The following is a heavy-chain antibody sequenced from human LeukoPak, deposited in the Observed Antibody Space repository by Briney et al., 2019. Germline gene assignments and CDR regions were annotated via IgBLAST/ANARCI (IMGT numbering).Heavy chain of an antibody. CDR3: ATSLRFLEWLPRGNWFDP. CDR1: GYTFTSYG. V-gene: IGHV1-18*01. D-gene: IGHD3-3*01. CDR2: ISAYNGNT. J-gene: IGHJ5*02. Sequence: ASVKVSCKASGYTFTSYGISWVRQAPGQGLEWMGWISAYNGNTNYAQKLQGRVTMTTDTSTSTAYMELSSLRSEDTAVYYCATSLRFLEWLPRGNWFDPWGQGTLVTVSS.